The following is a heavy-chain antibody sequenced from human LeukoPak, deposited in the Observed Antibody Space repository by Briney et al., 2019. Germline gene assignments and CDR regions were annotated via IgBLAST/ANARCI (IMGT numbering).Heavy chain of an antibody. CDR2: ISYTGDVT. J-gene: IGHJ4*02. Sequence: GGSLGLSCAASGFTFSSYSMNWVRQAPGKGLEWVSAISYTGDVTHYADSVKGRFTISRDNSRNTLYLEMNSLRAEDTAVYYCAKRSGGTYGEFDSWGQGTLVTVSS. CDR3: AKRSGGTYGEFDS. V-gene: IGHV3-23*01. D-gene: IGHD1-26*01. CDR1: GFTFSSYS.